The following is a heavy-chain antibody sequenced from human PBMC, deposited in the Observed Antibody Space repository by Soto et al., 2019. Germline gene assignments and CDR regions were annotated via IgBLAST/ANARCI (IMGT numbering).Heavy chain of an antibody. CDR2: ISSRSYNI. V-gene: IGHV3-48*02. Sequence: EVQLVESGGGLVQPGGSLRLSCAASGFSFSTYSMNWVRQAPGKGLEWVSYISSRSYNIYYVDSVKGRFTISRDNAKNSLYLQMNRMREVNTVVYYCATGGRSAVNGLDVWGRGTRVTVSS. CDR1: GFSFSTYS. D-gene: IGHD6-25*01. CDR3: ATGGRSAVNGLDV. J-gene: IGHJ6*02.